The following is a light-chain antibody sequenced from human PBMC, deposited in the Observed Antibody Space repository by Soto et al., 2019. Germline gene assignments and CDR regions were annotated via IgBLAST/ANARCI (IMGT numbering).Light chain of an antibody. CDR1: QSVSSN. V-gene: IGKV3-11*01. Sequence: EIVMTQSPATLSVSPGERATLSCRASQSVSSNLAWYQQKPGQAPRLLIYDASNRATDIPARFSGSGSGTDFTLTISSLDPEDSAVYYCHQRSKWPLTFGGGTKVEIK. CDR3: HQRSKWPLT. J-gene: IGKJ4*01. CDR2: DAS.